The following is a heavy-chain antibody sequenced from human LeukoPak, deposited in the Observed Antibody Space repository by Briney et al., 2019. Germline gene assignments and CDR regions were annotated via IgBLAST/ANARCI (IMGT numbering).Heavy chain of an antibody. CDR2: ITPSGDSA. CDR3: AYDY. Sequence: PGGSLRLSCAASGFTFSSYAMSWVRQAPGKGLEWVSGITPSGDSAYYADSVKGRFTISRDNSKNTLYLQLNSLRADDTAIYYCAYDYWGQGTLVTVSS. CDR1: GFTFSSYA. V-gene: IGHV3-23*01. J-gene: IGHJ4*02.